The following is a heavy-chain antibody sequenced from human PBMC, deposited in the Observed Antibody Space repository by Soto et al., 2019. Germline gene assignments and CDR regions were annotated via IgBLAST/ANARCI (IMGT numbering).Heavy chain of an antibody. V-gene: IGHV3-11*01. CDR2: ISGGSSTT. D-gene: IGHD6-19*01. CDR3: AREVRTSGWFRRLDS. CDR1: GFTFNDYY. Sequence: PVGSLRLSCAVSGFTFNDYYMSWIRQAPGKGLEWISYISGGSSTTYHADSVRGRFTISRDNAKNSLFLQMNSLRAEDTAVYYCAREVRTSGWFRRLDSCGQGILVTVSS. J-gene: IGHJ4*02.